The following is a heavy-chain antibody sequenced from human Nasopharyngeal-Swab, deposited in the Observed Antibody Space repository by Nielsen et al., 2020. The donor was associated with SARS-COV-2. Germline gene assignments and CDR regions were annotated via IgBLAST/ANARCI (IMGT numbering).Heavy chain of an antibody. CDR3: ARGYGGNSEVDAFDI. CDR1: GFTVSTNY. D-gene: IGHD4-23*01. J-gene: IGHJ3*02. V-gene: IGHV3-66*02. Sequence: GGSLRLSCEASGFTVSTNYMNWVRQAPGKGLEWVSVIYTGGTAYYADSVKGRFTISRDKSKNALYLQMSSLRAEDTAVYYCARGYGGNSEVDAFDIWGQGTMVTVSS. CDR2: IYTGGTA.